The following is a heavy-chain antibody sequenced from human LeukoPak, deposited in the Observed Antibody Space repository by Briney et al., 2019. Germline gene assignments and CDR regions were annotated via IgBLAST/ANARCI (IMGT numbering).Heavy chain of an antibody. V-gene: IGHV3-30*02. D-gene: IGHD2-8*01. CDR2: IWYDGSNK. CDR3: AKDRRPSLTMLFDI. CDR1: RFTFSSYG. Sequence: PGGSLRLSCAASRFTFSSYGMHWVRQAPGKGLEWVAFIWYDGSNKYYADSVKGRFTISRDNSKNTLYLQMNSLRAEDTAVYYCAKDRRPSLTMLFDIWGQGTMVTVSS. J-gene: IGHJ3*02.